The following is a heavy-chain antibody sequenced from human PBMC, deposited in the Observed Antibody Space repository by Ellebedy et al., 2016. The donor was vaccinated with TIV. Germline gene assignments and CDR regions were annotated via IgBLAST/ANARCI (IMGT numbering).Heavy chain of an antibody. Sequence: GESLKISCAASGFTFSSYWMHWVRQAPGKGLEWVSAISGSGGSTYYADSVKGRFTISRDNSKNTLYLQMNSLRAEDTAVYYCAKGGLRWYLGGNWYFDLWGRGTLVTVSS. D-gene: IGHD4-23*01. CDR1: GFTFSSYW. V-gene: IGHV3-23*01. CDR2: ISGSGGST. CDR3: AKGGLRWYLGGNWYFDL. J-gene: IGHJ2*01.